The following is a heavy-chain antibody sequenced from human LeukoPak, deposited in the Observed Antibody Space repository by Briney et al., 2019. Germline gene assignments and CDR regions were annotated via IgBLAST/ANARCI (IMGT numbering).Heavy chain of an antibody. D-gene: IGHD6-19*01. CDR2: INPNSGGT. V-gene: IGHV1-2*02. Sequence: ASVKVSCKASGYTFTGYYMHWVRQAPRQGLEWMGWINPNSGGTNYAQKFQGRVTMTRDTSISTAYMELSRLRSDDTAVYYCARVHSSGWSTENFDYWGQGTLVTVSS. CDR1: GYTFTGYY. J-gene: IGHJ4*02. CDR3: ARVHSSGWSTENFDY.